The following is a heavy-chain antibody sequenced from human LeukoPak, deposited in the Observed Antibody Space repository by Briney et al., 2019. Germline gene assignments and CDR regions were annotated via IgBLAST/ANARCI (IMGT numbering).Heavy chain of an antibody. D-gene: IGHD3-10*02. Sequence: GGSLRLSCEASGFTFSAYAMTWVRQAPGQGLEWVSSIGSDNKPHYSESVKGRFAISRDDSKSMLFLQLNSLRAEDTALYYCARDLYYYVAMDVWGQGTTVTVSS. CDR3: ARDLYYYVAMDV. J-gene: IGHJ6*02. CDR2: IGSDNKP. V-gene: IGHV3-23*01. CDR1: GFTFSAYA.